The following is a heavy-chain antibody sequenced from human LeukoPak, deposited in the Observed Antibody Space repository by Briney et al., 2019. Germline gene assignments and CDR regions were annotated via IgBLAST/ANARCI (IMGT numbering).Heavy chain of an antibody. V-gene: IGHV3-74*01. CDR3: ARGRKYTSGYRVTELGSGYSDY. CDR1: GFTFSSYW. CDR2: IESDGSST. Sequence: PGGSLRLSCAASGFTFSSYWMHWVRRGPGKGLVWVSRIESDGSSTSYADSVKGRFTISRDNAKNTLYLQMNSLRDEDTAVYYCARGRKYTSGYRVTELGSGYSDYWGQGTLVTVSS. J-gene: IGHJ4*02. D-gene: IGHD5-18*01.